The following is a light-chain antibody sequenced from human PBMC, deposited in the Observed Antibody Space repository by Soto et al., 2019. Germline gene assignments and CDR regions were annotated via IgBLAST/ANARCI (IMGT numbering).Light chain of an antibody. V-gene: IGLV2-8*01. CDR2: EVS. Sequence: QSALTQPPSASGSPGQSVTLSCTGTSSDVGGFNYVSWYQQHPGKAPKLMIYEVSKSPSGVPDRFSGSKSGNTASLTVSGLQAEDGADDYCSSYAGIRLMVFGGWPQLTVL. J-gene: IGLJ2*01. CDR3: SSYAGIRLMV. CDR1: SSDVGGFNY.